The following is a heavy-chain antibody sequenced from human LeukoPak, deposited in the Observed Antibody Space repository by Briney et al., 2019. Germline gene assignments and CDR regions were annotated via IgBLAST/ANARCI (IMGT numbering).Heavy chain of an antibody. CDR2: IYYSVST. V-gene: IGHV4-59*08. J-gene: IGHJ4*02. CDR3: ARHVSPSLRDRNYDILTGPKPLYYFDY. CDR1: GGSISSYY. D-gene: IGHD3-9*01. Sequence: PSETLSLTCTVSGGSISSYYWSWIRQPPGKGLEWIGYIYYSVSTNYNPSLKSRVTISVDTSKNQFSLKLSSVTAADTAVYYCARHVSPSLRDRNYDILTGPKPLYYFDYWGQGTLVTVSS.